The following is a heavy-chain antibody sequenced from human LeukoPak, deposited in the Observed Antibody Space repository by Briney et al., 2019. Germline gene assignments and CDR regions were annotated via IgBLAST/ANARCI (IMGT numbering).Heavy chain of an antibody. CDR3: TKEGRPNSGGGYFDY. CDR2: VNENGGRT. J-gene: IGHJ4*02. D-gene: IGHD6-13*01. Sequence: GGPLRLSCAASGFTFSSYAMGWVRQAPGKGLEWVSTVNENGGRTYYADSVKGRFTMSRDNSKNTLYLQMNSLRGEDTAVYYCTKEGRPNSGGGYFDYWGQGTRVTVSS. CDR1: GFTFSSYA. V-gene: IGHV3-23*01.